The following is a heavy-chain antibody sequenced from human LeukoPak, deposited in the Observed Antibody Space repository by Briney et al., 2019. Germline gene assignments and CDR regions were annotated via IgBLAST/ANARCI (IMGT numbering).Heavy chain of an antibody. CDR2: INPNSGGT. CDR3: ARGKTMVYCGGDCYRFDN. CDR1: GYTFTSYA. D-gene: IGHD2-21*02. J-gene: IGHJ4*02. V-gene: IGHV1-2*02. Sequence: ASMKVSCKASGYTFTSYAITWVRQAPGQGLEWVGWINPNSGGTNYAQKFQGRVTMTRDTSISTAYMELSRLLSGDTAVYYCARGKTMVYCGGDCYRFDNWGQGTLVTVSS.